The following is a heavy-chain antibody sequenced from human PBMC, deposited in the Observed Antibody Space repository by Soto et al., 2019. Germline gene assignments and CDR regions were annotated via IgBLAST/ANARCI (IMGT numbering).Heavy chain of an antibody. CDR3: AREDPWSANADDMDV. D-gene: IGHD3-3*01. Sequence: EVQLVESGGGLVQPGGSLRLSCVASGFTFSSYSLNWVRQAPGKGQEWVSYISSRSGTIYYADSVKGRFTISRDNAENSLYLQMNSLRDDDTAVYYCAREDPWSANADDMDVWGQGTTVTVSS. J-gene: IGHJ6*02. CDR2: ISSRSGTI. CDR1: GFTFSSYS. V-gene: IGHV3-48*02.